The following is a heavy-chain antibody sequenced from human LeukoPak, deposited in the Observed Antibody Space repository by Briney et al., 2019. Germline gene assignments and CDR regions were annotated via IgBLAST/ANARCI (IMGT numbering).Heavy chain of an antibody. CDR1: GFTFSRSA. D-gene: IGHD3-16*01. Sequence: GGSLRLSCAASGFTFSRSAMDWVRLAPGKGLESVPLMWSDGHNKYYADSMKGRFIVSRGSSKNTLFLQMSSLRAEDTAVYYSAWGFSCRLKYFDYWGQGTLVTVSS. J-gene: IGHJ4*02. V-gene: IGHV3-33*07. CDR3: AWGFSCRLKYFDY. CDR2: MWSDGHNK.